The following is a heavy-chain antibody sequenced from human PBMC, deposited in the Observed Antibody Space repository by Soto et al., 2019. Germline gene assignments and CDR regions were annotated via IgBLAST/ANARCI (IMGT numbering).Heavy chain of an antibody. Sequence: QVQLVQSGAEVKKPGASVKVSCKASGYTFTSYYMHWVRQAPGQGLEWMGIINPSGGSTSYAQKFQGRVTMTRDTSTSTVYMELSSLRSEDTAVYYCARAAGAYCGGDCHDNWFVPWGQGTLVTVSS. CDR3: ARAAGAYCGGDCHDNWFVP. J-gene: IGHJ5*02. D-gene: IGHD2-21*02. V-gene: IGHV1-46*01. CDR2: INPSGGST. CDR1: GYTFTSYY.